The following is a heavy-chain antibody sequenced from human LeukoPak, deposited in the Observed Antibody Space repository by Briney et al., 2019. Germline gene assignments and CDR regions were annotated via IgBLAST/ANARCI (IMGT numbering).Heavy chain of an antibody. D-gene: IGHD4/OR15-4a*01. Sequence: PGGSLRLSCVASGFSFSTYSMNWGRQAPGGRPDWVSSISGDRYYIFYADSVKGRFTVSRDNAQTSLFLQMNSLKADDTAVYYCARVSSVPTPRGLDFWGQGTLVTVSS. J-gene: IGHJ4*02. CDR1: GFSFSTYS. CDR3: ARVSSVPTPRGLDF. CDR2: ISGDRYYI. V-gene: IGHV3-21*01.